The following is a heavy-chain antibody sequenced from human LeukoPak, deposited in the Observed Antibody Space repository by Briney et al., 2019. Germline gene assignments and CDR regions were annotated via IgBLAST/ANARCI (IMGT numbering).Heavy chain of an antibody. Sequence: SVKVSCKASGGTFSSYAISWVRQAPGQGLEWMGGIIPIFGTANYAQKFQGRVTITADESTSTAYVELSSLRSEDTAVYYCARDGLSSGWSEAFDIWGRGTMVTVSS. CDR2: IIPIFGTA. J-gene: IGHJ3*02. CDR3: ARDGLSSGWSEAFDI. V-gene: IGHV1-69*13. CDR1: GGTFSSYA. D-gene: IGHD6-19*01.